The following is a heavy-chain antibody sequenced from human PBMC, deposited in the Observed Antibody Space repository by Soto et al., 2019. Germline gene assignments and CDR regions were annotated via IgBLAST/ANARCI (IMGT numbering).Heavy chain of an antibody. J-gene: IGHJ4*02. D-gene: IGHD1-20*01. Sequence: QVQLVESGGGVGQPGRSLRLSCAASGFTFSSYGMHWVRQAPGKGLEWVAVIWYDGSNKYYADSVKGRFTISRDNSKNTLYLQMNSLRAEDTAVYYCARAAVEHNLNDRYYFDYWGQGTLVTVSS. CDR3: ARAAVEHNLNDRYYFDY. V-gene: IGHV3-33*01. CDR1: GFTFSSYG. CDR2: IWYDGSNK.